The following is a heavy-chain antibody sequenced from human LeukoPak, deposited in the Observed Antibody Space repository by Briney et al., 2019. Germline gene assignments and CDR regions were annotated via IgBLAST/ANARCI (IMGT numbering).Heavy chain of an antibody. V-gene: IGHV3-11*01. CDR2: ISSSGSTI. Sequence: PGGSLRLSCAASGFTFSDYYMSWIRQAPGKGLEWVSYISSSGSTIYYADSVKGRFTISRDNSKNTLYLQMNSLRAEDTAVYYCAKASLLWFGSPCDYWGQGTLVTVSS. CDR1: GFTFSDYY. CDR3: AKASLLWFGSPCDY. J-gene: IGHJ4*02. D-gene: IGHD3-10*01.